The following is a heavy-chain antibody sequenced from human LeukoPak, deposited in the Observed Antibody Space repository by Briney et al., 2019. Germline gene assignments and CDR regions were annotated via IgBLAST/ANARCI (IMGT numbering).Heavy chain of an antibody. CDR1: GFTVSSNY. V-gene: IGHV3-66*02. CDR3: AGRRVLDASFDY. CDR2: IYSGDNT. J-gene: IGHJ4*02. Sequence: GGSLRLSCAASGFTVSSNYMSWVRQAPGKGLEWVSVIYSGDNTYYVESVKGRFTISRDNSKNTLFLQMNRLRAEDTAVYYCAGRRVLDASFDYWGQGTLVTVST. D-gene: IGHD3-16*01.